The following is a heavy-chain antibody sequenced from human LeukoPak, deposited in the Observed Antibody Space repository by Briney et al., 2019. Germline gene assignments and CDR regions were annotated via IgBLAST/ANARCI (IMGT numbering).Heavy chain of an antibody. Sequence: ALVKVSCKASGYTFTSYGISWVRQAPGQGLEWMGWISAYNGNTNYAQKLQGRVTMTTDTSTSTAYMELRSLRSDDTAVYYCARVFPRGYDFWSGYFGQNFDYWGQGTLVTVSS. D-gene: IGHD3-3*01. CDR2: ISAYNGNT. J-gene: IGHJ4*02. V-gene: IGHV1-18*01. CDR3: ARVFPRGYDFWSGYFGQNFDY. CDR1: GYTFTSYG.